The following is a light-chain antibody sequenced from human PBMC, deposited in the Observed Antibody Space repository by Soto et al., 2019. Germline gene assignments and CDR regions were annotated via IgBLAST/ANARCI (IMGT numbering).Light chain of an antibody. J-gene: IGLJ3*02. Sequence: QSALTQPPSASGSPGQSVTISCTGTSSDVGAYKYVSWYQQYPGKAPKLMIYEVTKRPSGVPDRFSGSKSGNTASLTVSGLQAADDADYYCTSYVGDDIWVFGGGTKLTVL. CDR1: SSDVGAYKY. V-gene: IGLV2-8*01. CDR2: EVT. CDR3: TSYVGDDIWV.